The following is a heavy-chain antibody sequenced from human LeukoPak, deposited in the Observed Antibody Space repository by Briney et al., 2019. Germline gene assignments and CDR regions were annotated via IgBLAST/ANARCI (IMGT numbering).Heavy chain of an antibody. Sequence: GGSLRLSCAASGFTFSSYWMSWVRQAPGKGLEWVANIKQDGSEKYYADSVKGRFTISRDNAKNSLYLQMNSLRAEDTAVYYCARDSREYSTGYFSEGLDIWGQGTMVTVSS. V-gene: IGHV3-7*01. CDR1: GFTFSSYW. D-gene: IGHD3-22*01. J-gene: IGHJ3*02. CDR2: IKQDGSEK. CDR3: ARDSREYSTGYFSEGLDI.